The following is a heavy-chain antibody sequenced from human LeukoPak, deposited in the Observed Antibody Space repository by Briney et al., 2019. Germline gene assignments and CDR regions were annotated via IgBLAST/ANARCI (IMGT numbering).Heavy chain of an antibody. D-gene: IGHD2-21*02. J-gene: IGHJ4*02. CDR2: INSDGTAT. V-gene: IGHV3-74*01. Sequence: GGSLRLSCAASGFTFSDSWMHWVRQAPGKGLVWFSRINSDGTATTYADSVKGRFSASRDNAKNTLYLQMNSLRAEDTAVYYCAREVTETSYFDYWGQGTLVAVSS. CDR3: AREVTETSYFDY. CDR1: GFTFSDSW.